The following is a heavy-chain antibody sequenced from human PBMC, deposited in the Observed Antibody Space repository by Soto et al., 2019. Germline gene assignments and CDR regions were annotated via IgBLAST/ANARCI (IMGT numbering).Heavy chain of an antibody. CDR2: IYYSGST. D-gene: IGHD3-10*01. Sequence: SETLSLTCTVSGGSISSGGYYWSWIRQHPGKGLEWIGYIYYSGSTYYNPSLKSRVTISVDTSKNQFSLKLSSVTAADTAVYYCARDSLITMVRGVTTYGMDVWGQGTTVTVSS. J-gene: IGHJ6*02. V-gene: IGHV4-31*03. CDR3: ARDSLITMVRGVTTYGMDV. CDR1: GGSISSGGYY.